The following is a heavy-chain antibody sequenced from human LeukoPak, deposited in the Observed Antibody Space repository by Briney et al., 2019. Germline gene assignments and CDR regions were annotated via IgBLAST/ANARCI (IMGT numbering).Heavy chain of an antibody. D-gene: IGHD4/OR15-4a*01. V-gene: IGHV3-7*01. CDR1: GLTFRDYW. Sequence: GGSLRLSCEASGLTFRDYWMTWVRQAPGKGLEWVANIKTDGSQTFYMKSLKGRVTVSRDNARNSLLLHLGSLRVDDTAVYYCARASLGGRDYHLDSWGQGTLVTVSS. CDR2: IKTDGSQT. CDR3: ARASLGGRDYHLDS. J-gene: IGHJ4*02.